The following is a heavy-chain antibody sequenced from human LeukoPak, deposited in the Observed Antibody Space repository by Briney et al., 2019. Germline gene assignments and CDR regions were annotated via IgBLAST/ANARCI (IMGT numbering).Heavy chain of an antibody. CDR1: GFTFSSYW. CDR3: AELGITMIGGV. D-gene: IGHD3-10*02. J-gene: IGHJ6*04. CDR2: IKRDGSEK. V-gene: IGHV3-7*01. Sequence: GGSLRLSCAASGFTFSSYWMSWVRHSPGKGLEGVANIKRDGSEKFYVDSVKGQFTISRDNVKNSLYLQMNSLRAEDTGVYYCAELGITMIGGVWGKGTTVTISS.